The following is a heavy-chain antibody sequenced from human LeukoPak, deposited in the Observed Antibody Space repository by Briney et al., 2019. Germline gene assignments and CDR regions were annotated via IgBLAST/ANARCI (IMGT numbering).Heavy chain of an antibody. CDR2: IRYDGSNK. CDR1: EFTFRSYG. Sequence: GGSLRLSCAASEFTFRSYGMQWVRQAPAKGLEWVAFIRYDGSNKYYADSVKGRFTISRDNSKNTLYLQMNSLRAEDTAVYYCAKDILYCSSTSCYTDNWFDPWGQGTLVTVSS. J-gene: IGHJ5*02. D-gene: IGHD2-2*02. V-gene: IGHV3-30*02. CDR3: AKDILYCSSTSCYTDNWFDP.